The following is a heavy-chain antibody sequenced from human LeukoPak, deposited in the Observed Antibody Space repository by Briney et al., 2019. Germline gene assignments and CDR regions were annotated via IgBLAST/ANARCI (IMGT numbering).Heavy chain of an antibody. V-gene: IGHV3-74*01. J-gene: IGHJ4*02. Sequence: AGGSLRLSCAASGFTFSSFWMHWVRQAPGKGLVWVSRINSDGSSITYADSVKGRFTISRDNAKNTLYLQMNSLRAEDTAVYYCARTEYSGSYFDYWGQGTLVTVSS. CDR1: GFTFSSFW. CDR2: INSDGSSI. CDR3: ARTEYSGSYFDY. D-gene: IGHD1-26*01.